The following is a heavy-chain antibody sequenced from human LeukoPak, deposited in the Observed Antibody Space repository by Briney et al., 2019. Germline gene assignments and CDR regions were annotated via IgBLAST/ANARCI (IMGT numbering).Heavy chain of an antibody. V-gene: IGHV5-51*01. CDR3: ARHGEMVTITGDFDY. Sequence: GESLKISCKGSGYSFTHHWMGWVRQMPGKGLEWMGIIHPRDSDTRYSPSFQGQVTISADESINTAYLQWSSLKASDAAIYYCARHGEMVTITGDFDYWGQGTLVTVSS. J-gene: IGHJ4*02. CDR2: IHPRDSDT. D-gene: IGHD5-24*01. CDR1: GYSFTHHW.